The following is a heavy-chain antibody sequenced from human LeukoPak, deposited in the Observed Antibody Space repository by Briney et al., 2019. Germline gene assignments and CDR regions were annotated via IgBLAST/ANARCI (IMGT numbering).Heavy chain of an antibody. V-gene: IGHV3-53*01. CDR2: FYSGGST. D-gene: IGHD5-18*01. CDR3: ATNRRRDSYGPVAY. Sequence: PGGSLRLSCAASGFTFSDYYMSWMRQAPGKGLEWVSVFYSGGSTYYADSVKGRFTISRDNSKNTLYLQMNSLRAEDTAVYYFATNRRRDSYGPVAYWGQGPLVTVSS. CDR1: GFTFSDYY. J-gene: IGHJ4*02.